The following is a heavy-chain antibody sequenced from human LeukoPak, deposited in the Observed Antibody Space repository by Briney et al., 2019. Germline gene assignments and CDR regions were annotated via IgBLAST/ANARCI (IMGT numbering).Heavy chain of an antibody. CDR3: ARDHHGSSSSVFDY. CDR1: GFTFSSYA. D-gene: IGHD6-6*01. V-gene: IGHV3-30-3*01. CDR2: ISYDGSNK. Sequence: GGSLRLSCAASGFTFSSYAMHWIRQAPGKGLEWVAVISYDGSNKYYADSVKGRFTISRDNSKNTLYLQMNSLRAEDTAVYYCARDHHGSSSSVFDYWGQGTLVTVSS. J-gene: IGHJ4*02.